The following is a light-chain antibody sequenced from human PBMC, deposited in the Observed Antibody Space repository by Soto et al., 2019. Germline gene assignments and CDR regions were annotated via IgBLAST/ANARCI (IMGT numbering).Light chain of an antibody. J-gene: IGKJ5*01. V-gene: IGKV1-27*01. Sequence: DIQMTQSPSSLSASVGDRVTITCRASQGIGNYVAWYQQKPGKGPELLIYAASTLQSGVPSRFSGSGSGTDFTLTISSLQPEDVATYYCQKYNNAPLSFGQGTRLEIK. CDR1: QGIGNY. CDR2: AAS. CDR3: QKYNNAPLS.